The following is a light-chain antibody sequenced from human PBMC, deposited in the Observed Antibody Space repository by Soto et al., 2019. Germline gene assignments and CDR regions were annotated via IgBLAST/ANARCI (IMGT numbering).Light chain of an antibody. J-gene: IGLJ2*01. V-gene: IGLV2-8*01. Sequence: QSALTQPPSASGSPGQSVTISCTGTNSDIGGYNFVSWYQQHPGKAPKLMIYDVTKRPSGVPDRFSGSKSGNTASLTVSGLQAEDEAYYYCSSHGGNSAVFGGGTKLTVL. CDR2: DVT. CDR1: NSDIGGYNF. CDR3: SSHGGNSAV.